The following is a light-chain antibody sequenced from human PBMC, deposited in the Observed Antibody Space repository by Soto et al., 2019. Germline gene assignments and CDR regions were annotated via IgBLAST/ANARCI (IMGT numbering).Light chain of an antibody. J-gene: IGLJ2*01. CDR3: CSYSGSYTLV. Sequence: QSALTQPRSVSGSHGQSVTISCTGTSSDIGGYNFVYWYQQHPGKAPKVMIYDVGKRPSGVPDRFSGSKSGNTASLTISWRQADVVGYYYCCSYSGSYTLVFGGGTKLTVL. V-gene: IGLV2-11*01. CDR1: SSDIGGYNF. CDR2: DVG.